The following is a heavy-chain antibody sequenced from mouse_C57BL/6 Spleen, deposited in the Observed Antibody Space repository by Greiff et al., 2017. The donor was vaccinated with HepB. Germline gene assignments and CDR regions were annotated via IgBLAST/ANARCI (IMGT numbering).Heavy chain of an antibody. J-gene: IGHJ1*03. V-gene: IGHV1-53*01. CDR2: INPSNGGT. D-gene: IGHD1-1*01. CDR1: GYTFTSYW. CDR3: ARPRLHYYGSSYWYFDV. Sequence: QVQLQQPGTELVKPGASVKLSCKASGYTFTSYWMHWVKQRPGQGLEWIGNINPSNGGTNYNEKFKSKATLTVDKSSSTAYMQHSSLTSEDSAVYYCARPRLHYYGSSYWYFDVWGTGTTVTVSS.